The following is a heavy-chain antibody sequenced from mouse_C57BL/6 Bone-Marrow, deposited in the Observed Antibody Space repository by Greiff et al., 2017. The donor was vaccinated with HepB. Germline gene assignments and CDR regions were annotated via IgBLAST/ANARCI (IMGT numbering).Heavy chain of an antibody. CDR1: GYTFTSYW. D-gene: IGHD1-1*01. Sequence: QVQLQQPGAELVRPGSSVKLSCKASGYTFTSYWMDWVKQRPGQGLEWIGNIYPSDSETHYNQKFKDKATLSVDKSSSTAYMQLSTLTSQDAAVYYCAIITPVAYYFDYWGQGTTLTVSS. V-gene: IGHV1-61*01. CDR3: AIITPVAYYFDY. J-gene: IGHJ2*01. CDR2: IYPSDSET.